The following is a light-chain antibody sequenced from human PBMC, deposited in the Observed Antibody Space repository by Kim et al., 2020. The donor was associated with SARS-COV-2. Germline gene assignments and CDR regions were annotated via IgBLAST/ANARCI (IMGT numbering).Light chain of an antibody. CDR2: DVS. J-gene: IGLJ1*01. V-gene: IGLV2-14*03. Sequence: QSALTQPAAGSGSPGQSITISCTGTSSDVGGYNYVSWYQHRPGKAPKLMIYDVSQRPSGVSDRFSGSQSGNAASLTISGLQAEDEADYYCYSYTGSSTPYVFGPGTKVTVL. CDR3: YSYTGSSTPYV. CDR1: SSDVGGYNY.